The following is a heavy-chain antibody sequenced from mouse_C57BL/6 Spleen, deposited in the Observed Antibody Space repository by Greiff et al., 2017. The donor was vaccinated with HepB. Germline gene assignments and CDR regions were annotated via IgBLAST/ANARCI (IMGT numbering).Heavy chain of an antibody. V-gene: IGHV1-69*01. Sequence: VQLQQSGAELVMPGASVKLSCKASGYTFTSYWMHWVKQRPGQGLEWIGEIDPSDSYTNYNQKFKGKSTLTVDKSSSTAYMQLSSLTSEDSAVYYCARADGAWFAYWGQGTLVTVSA. J-gene: IGHJ3*01. CDR1: GYTFTSYW. CDR3: ARADGAWFAY. CDR2: IDPSDSYT. D-gene: IGHD1-1*01.